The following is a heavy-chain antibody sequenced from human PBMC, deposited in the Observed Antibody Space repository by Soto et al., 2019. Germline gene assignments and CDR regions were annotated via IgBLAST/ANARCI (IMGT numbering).Heavy chain of an antibody. CDR3: ARRYGSAFDF. V-gene: IGHV4-59*01. CDR2: IYYSGST. Sequence: SETLSLTCTVSGGSISSYYWSWIRQPPGKGLEWIGFIYYSGSTNYNPSLKSRVTISVDTSKNQFSLKLTSVTAADTAVYYCARRYGSAFDFWGQGTMVTVSS. J-gene: IGHJ3*01. D-gene: IGHD3-10*01. CDR1: GGSISSYY.